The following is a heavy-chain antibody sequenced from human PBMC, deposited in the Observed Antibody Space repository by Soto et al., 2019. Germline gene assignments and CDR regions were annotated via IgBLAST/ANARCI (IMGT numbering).Heavy chain of an antibody. Sequence: GASVKVSCKASGYTFTSYYMHWVRQAPGQGLEWMGIMNPSSGNTSYAQKFQGRVTMARNTSISTVYMELSSLRSEDTAVYYCARGNGLDNWNPHMAWFDPWGQGTLVTVSS. CDR1: GYTFTSYY. CDR3: ARGNGLDNWNPHMAWFDP. D-gene: IGHD1-20*01. V-gene: IGHV1-46*01. J-gene: IGHJ5*02. CDR2: MNPSSGNT.